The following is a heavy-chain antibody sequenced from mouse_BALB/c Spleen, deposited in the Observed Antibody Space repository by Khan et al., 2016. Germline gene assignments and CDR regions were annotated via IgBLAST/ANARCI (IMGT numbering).Heavy chain of an antibody. Sequence: EVQLQESGPGLVKPSQSLSLTCSVTGYSITSGYYWNWIRQFPGNKLEWMGYISYDGSNNYNPSLKNRISITRDTSKNQFFLKLNSVTPEDTATYCCARSDYGNYVHYFDYWGQGTTLTVSA. CDR2: ISYDGSN. D-gene: IGHD2-1*01. CDR3: ARSDYGNYVHYFDY. J-gene: IGHJ2*01. V-gene: IGHV3-6*02. CDR1: GYSITSGYY.